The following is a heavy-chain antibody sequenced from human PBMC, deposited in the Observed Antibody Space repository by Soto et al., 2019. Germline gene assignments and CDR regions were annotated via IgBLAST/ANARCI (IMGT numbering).Heavy chain of an antibody. CDR1: GLTFNIFA. Sequence: GGSLRLSCVASGLTFNIFAFHWVRQAPGKGLEWLSVISYDGREIHYSESVKGRFTISRDSSTNTVYLEMNSLRYEDTAVYYCASDPLAVTGSFVDFWGQGTLVTVSS. CDR2: ISYDGREI. D-gene: IGHD3-9*01. CDR3: ASDPLAVTGSFVDF. J-gene: IGHJ4*02. V-gene: IGHV3-30-3*01.